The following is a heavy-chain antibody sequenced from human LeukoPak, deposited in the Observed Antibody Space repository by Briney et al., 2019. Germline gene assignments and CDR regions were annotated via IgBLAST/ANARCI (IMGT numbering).Heavy chain of an antibody. CDR1: GGTFSSYA. CDR3: ATKGAHYYDSSGYYRGDAFDI. V-gene: IGHV1-69*01. Sequence: GASVTVSCKASGGTFSSYAISWVRQAPGQGLEWMGGIIPIFGTANYAQKFQGRVTITADESTSTAYMELSSLRYEDTAVYYCATKGAHYYDSSGYYRGDAFDIWGQGTMFTVSS. J-gene: IGHJ3*02. D-gene: IGHD3-22*01. CDR2: IIPIFGTA.